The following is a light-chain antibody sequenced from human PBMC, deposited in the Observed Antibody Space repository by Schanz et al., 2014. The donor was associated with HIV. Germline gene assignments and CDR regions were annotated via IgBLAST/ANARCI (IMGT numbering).Light chain of an antibody. CDR3: QQYNDYPYT. CDR2: KAS. Sequence: DIQMTQSPSTLSASVGDRVTITCRASQNIDSWLAWYQQKPGKAPKLLIYKASSLESGVPSRFSGSGSGTEFTLTISSLQPDDFAIYYCQQYNDYPYTFGQGTKLEIK. CDR1: QNIDSW. J-gene: IGKJ2*01. V-gene: IGKV1-5*03.